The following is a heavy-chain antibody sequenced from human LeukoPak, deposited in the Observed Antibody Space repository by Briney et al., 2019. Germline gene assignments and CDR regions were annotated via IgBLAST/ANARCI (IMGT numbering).Heavy chain of an antibody. D-gene: IGHD3-22*01. J-gene: IGHJ4*02. CDR1: GGSFSGYY. CDR3: ARHSSGYYY. Sequence: PSETLSVTCAVYGGSFSGYYWSWIRQPPGKGLEWIGEINHSGSTNYNPSLKSRVTISVDTSKNQFSLKLSSVTAADTAVYYCARHSSGYYYWGQGTLVTVSS. V-gene: IGHV4-34*01. CDR2: INHSGST.